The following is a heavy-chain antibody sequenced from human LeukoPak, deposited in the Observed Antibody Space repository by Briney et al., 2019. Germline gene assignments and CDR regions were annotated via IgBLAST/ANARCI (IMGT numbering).Heavy chain of an antibody. Sequence: PGGSLRLSCAASGFTFRNYVIHWVRQAPGKGLEWVAVTSSDLNVKLYADSVKGRFTISRDNAKNSLYLQMNSLRAEDTAVYYCARGGAAAGTRFDYWGQGTLVTVSS. D-gene: IGHD6-13*01. CDR2: TSSDLNVK. J-gene: IGHJ4*02. V-gene: IGHV3-30-3*01. CDR1: GFTFRNYV. CDR3: ARGGAAAGTRFDY.